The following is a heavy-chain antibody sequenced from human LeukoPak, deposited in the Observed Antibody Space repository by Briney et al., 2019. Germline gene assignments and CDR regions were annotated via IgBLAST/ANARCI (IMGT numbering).Heavy chain of an antibody. CDR3: ASYYYDSSGYYYEYYYYMDV. CDR2: IIPIFGTA. Sequence: SVKVSCKASGGTFSSYAISWVRQAPGQGLEWMGGIIPIFGTANYAQKFQGRVTITADKSTSTAYMELSSLRSEDTAVYYCASYYYDSSGYYYEYYYYMDVWGKGTTVTVSS. D-gene: IGHD3-22*01. CDR1: GGTFSSYA. J-gene: IGHJ6*03. V-gene: IGHV1-69*06.